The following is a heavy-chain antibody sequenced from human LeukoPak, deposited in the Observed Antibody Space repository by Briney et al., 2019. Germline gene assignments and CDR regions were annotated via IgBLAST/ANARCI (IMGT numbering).Heavy chain of an antibody. CDR2: ISSSSSTI. V-gene: IGHV3-48*01. CDR1: GLTISSYS. D-gene: IGHD3-22*01. CDR3: ARDAYDSSGYSFDY. Sequence: PGGSLRLSCAASGLTISSYSMNWVRQAPGKGLQWVSYISSSSSTIYYADSVKGRFTISRDNAKNSLYLQMNSLRAEDTAVYYCARDAYDSSGYSFDYWGQGTLVTVSS. J-gene: IGHJ4*02.